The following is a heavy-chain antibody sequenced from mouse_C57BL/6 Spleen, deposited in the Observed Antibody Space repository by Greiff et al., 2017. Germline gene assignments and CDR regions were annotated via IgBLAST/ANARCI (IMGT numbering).Heavy chain of an antibody. V-gene: IGHV1-69*01. CDR3: ARKLTGSHYYAMDY. D-gene: IGHD4-1*01. CDR2: IDPSDSYT. J-gene: IGHJ4*01. Sequence: QVQLKQPGAELVMPGASVKLSCKASGYTFTSYWMHWVKQRPGQGLEWIGEIDPSDSYTNYNQKFKGKSTLTVDKSSSTAYMQLSSLTSEDSAVYYCARKLTGSHYYAMDYWGQGTSVTVSS. CDR1: GYTFTSYW.